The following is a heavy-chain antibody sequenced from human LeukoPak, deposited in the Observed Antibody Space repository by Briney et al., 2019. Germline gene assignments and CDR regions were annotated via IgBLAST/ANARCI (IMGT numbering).Heavy chain of an antibody. J-gene: IGHJ4*02. CDR3: AKYSSGWYHSLDY. D-gene: IGHD6-19*01. CDR1: GFTFSDYY. Sequence: PGGSLRLSCAASGFTFSDYYMSWIRQAPGKGLEWVSYISSSGSTIYYADSVKGRFTISRDNSKNTLYLQMNSLRAEDTAVYYCAKYSSGWYHSLDYWGQGTLVTVSS. V-gene: IGHV3-11*01. CDR2: ISSSGSTI.